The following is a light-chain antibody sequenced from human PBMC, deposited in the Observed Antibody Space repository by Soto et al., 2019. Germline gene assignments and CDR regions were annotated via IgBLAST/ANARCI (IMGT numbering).Light chain of an antibody. CDR2: EGS. CDR1: SSDVGGYDL. J-gene: IGLJ3*02. V-gene: IGLV2-23*01. CDR3: CAYVSSNTLL. Sequence: QSALTQPASVSGSPGQSFTISCTGTSSDVGGYDLVSWYQQHPGKAPKLIIYEGSKRPSGISNRFSGSKSGNTASLIISGLQCDDEGDYYCCAYVSSNTLLFGGGTKLTVL.